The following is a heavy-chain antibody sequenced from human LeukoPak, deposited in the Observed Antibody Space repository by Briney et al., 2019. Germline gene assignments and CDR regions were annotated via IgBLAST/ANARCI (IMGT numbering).Heavy chain of an antibody. D-gene: IGHD6-19*01. V-gene: IGHV3-7*01. J-gene: IGHJ4*02. CDR3: LSQPAVLDLDC. CDR2: IKPDGSGK. CDR1: GFAFSSYW. Sequence: PGGSLRLSCAASGFAFSSYWMTWVRQTPGKGLEWVANIKPDGSGKNYVDSVKGRFTISRDNAKNSLYLQMKGLRVEDTAVYYCLSQPAVLDLDCWGQGTLVTASS.